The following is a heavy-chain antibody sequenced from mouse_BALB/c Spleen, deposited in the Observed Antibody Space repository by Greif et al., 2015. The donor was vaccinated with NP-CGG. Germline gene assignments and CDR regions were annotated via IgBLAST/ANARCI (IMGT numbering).Heavy chain of an antibody. Sequence: EVMLVESGGGLVQPGGSLKLSCAASGFDFSRYWMSWVRQAPGKGLEWIGEINPDSSTINYTPSLKDKFIISRDNAKNALYLQMSKVRSEDTALYYCARPIYYGNLRRGMDYGGQGTSVTVAA. J-gene: IGHJ4*01. CDR3: ARPIYYGNLRRGMDY. CDR1: GFDFSRYW. D-gene: IGHD2-1*01. V-gene: IGHV4-1*02. CDR2: INPDSSTI.